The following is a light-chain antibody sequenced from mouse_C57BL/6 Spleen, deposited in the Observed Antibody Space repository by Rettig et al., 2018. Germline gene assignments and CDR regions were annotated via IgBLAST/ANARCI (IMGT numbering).Light chain of an antibody. CDR3: QQLYGTPPT. CDR2: AAT. V-gene: IGKV12-98*01. CDR1: QTIGTW. Sequence: DIQMTQSPASQSASLGESVTITCLASQTIGTWLAWYQQKPGKSPQLLIYAATSVADGVPSRFSGSGSGTKFSFKISSLQAEDFVSYYGQQLYGTPPTCGAGTKLELK. J-gene: IGKJ5*01.